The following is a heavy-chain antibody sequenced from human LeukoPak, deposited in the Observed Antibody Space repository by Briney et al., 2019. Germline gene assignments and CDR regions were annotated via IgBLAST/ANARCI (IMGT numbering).Heavy chain of an antibody. J-gene: IGHJ4*02. Sequence: PSETLSLTCTVSGGSISSGGYYWSWIRQHPGKGLEWIGYIYYSGSTYYNPSLMSRVTISVDTSKNQFSLKLSSVTAADTAVYYCARAPMNYYDSSSHFDYWGQGTLVTVSS. D-gene: IGHD3-22*01. V-gene: IGHV4-31*03. CDR2: IYYSGST. CDR1: GGSISSGGYY. CDR3: ARAPMNYYDSSSHFDY.